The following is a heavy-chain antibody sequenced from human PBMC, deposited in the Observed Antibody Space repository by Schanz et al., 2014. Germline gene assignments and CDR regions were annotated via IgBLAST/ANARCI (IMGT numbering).Heavy chain of an antibody. J-gene: IGHJ4*02. CDR3: ARDGDFDY. CDR1: GFTVSSNY. Sequence: VQLVESGGGLIQPGGSLRLSCVASGFTVSSNYMSWVRQAPGKGLEWVAIIWYDGSNKYYADSVKGRFTISRDNSKNTLFLQMSSLRAEDTAVYYCARDGDFDYWGQGTLVTVSS. CDR2: IWYDGSNK. V-gene: IGHV3-33*08.